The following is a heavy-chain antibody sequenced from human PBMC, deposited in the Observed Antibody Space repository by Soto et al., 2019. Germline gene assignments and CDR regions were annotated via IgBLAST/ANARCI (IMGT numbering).Heavy chain of an antibody. V-gene: IGHV4-31*03. Sequence: SETLSLTCTVSGGSISSGGYYWSWIRQHPGKGLEWIGYIYYSGSTYYNPSLKSRVTISVDTSKNQFSLKLSSVTAADTAVYYCARASSYYGSGSYDNFDYWGQGTLVTVSS. CDR3: ARASSYYGSGSYDNFDY. J-gene: IGHJ4*02. CDR2: IYYSGST. CDR1: GGSISSGGYY. D-gene: IGHD3-10*01.